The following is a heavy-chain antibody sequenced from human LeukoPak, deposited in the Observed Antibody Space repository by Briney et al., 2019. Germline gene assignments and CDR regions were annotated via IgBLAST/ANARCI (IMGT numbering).Heavy chain of an antibody. D-gene: IGHD6-13*01. Sequence: PGGSLRLSCAASGFTFSSFAMHWVRQAPGKGLEWVAVISYDGSKKYFADSVKGRFTISRDNSKNTLYLQMNSLRTEDTAVYYCARTWSAGTLDYWGQGTLVTVSS. J-gene: IGHJ4*02. V-gene: IGHV3-30*04. CDR3: ARTWSAGTLDY. CDR2: ISYDGSKK. CDR1: GFTFSSFA.